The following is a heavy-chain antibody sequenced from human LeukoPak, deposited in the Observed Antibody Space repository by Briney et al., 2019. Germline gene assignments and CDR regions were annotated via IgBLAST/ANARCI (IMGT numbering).Heavy chain of an antibody. Sequence: GGSLRLSCAASGFSFSSYDMSWIRQAPGKGLEWVSAISRSGDSTYYTDSVKGRFTISRDNSRNTLSPQMNNLRAEDTAVYYCAKGGVDYWGQGTLVTVSS. CDR3: AKGGVDY. CDR2: ISRSGDST. CDR1: GFSFSSYD. J-gene: IGHJ4*02. D-gene: IGHD4-17*01. V-gene: IGHV3-23*01.